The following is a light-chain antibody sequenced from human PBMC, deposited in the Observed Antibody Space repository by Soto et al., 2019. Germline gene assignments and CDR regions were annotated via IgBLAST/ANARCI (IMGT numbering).Light chain of an antibody. Sequence: EVVLTQSPATLSLSPGERATLSCRASQSVGSYLAWYQQKPGQAPRLLIYDTSNRATGVPDRFSGRGSGTDFSLSISSLEPEDCAVYYCQQRSIWQTFGVGTKVAI. CDR1: QSVGSY. V-gene: IGKV3-11*01. CDR3: QQRSIWQT. J-gene: IGKJ4*01. CDR2: DTS.